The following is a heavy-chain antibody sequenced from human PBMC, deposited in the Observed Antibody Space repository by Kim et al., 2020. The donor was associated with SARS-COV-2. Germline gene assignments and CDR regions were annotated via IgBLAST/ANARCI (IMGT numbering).Heavy chain of an antibody. CDR1: GESFSDYY. CDR2: INDSGTR. CDR3: ARGHKVVTVVLYY. V-gene: IGHV4-34*01. J-gene: IGHJ4*02. Sequence: SETLSLTCAVYGESFSDYYWTWIRQPPGKGLEWIGEINDSGTRNYNPSLKSRVTISLDTSKNQFFLNLTSVTAADTGVYYCARGHKVVTVVLYYWGQGT. D-gene: IGHD2-21*02.